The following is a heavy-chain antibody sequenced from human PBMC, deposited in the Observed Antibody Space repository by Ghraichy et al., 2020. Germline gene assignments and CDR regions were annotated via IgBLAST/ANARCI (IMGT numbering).Heavy chain of an antibody. Sequence: GGSLRLSCAASGFTFSSYAMHWVRQAPGKGLEWVAVISYDGSNKYYADSVKGRFTISRDNSKNTLYLQMNSLRAEDTAVYYCAREAKETRYDFWSGYYSDYYYYMDVWGKGTTVTVSS. J-gene: IGHJ6*03. D-gene: IGHD3-3*01. CDR2: ISYDGSNK. CDR1: GFTFSSYA. CDR3: AREAKETRYDFWSGYYSDYYYYMDV. V-gene: IGHV3-30*04.